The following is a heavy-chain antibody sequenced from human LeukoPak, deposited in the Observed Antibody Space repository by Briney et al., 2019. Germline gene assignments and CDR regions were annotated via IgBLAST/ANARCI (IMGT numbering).Heavy chain of an antibody. CDR1: GFTFSSYA. CDR3: AKDEARQWLAILAHHFDY. V-gene: IGHV3-23*01. CDR2: ISGSGGST. J-gene: IGHJ4*02. Sequence: GGSLRLSCAASGFTFSSYAMSWVRQAPGKGLEWVSAISGSGGSTYYADSVKGRFTISRDNSKNTLYLQMNSLRAEDTAVYYCAKDEARQWLAILAHHFDYWGQGTLVTVSS. D-gene: IGHD6-19*01.